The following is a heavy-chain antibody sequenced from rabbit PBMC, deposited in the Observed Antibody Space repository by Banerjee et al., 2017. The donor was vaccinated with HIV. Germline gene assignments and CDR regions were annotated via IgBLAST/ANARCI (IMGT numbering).Heavy chain of an antibody. D-gene: IGHD7-1*01. J-gene: IGHJ4*01. CDR2: IYAGSGGNS. Sequence: QEQLEESGGDLVKPGASLTLTCTASGFSFSSSHYICWVRQAPGQGLEWIACIYAGSGGNSDYANWAKGRFTISKTSSTTVTLQMTRLTAADTATYFCARGAGYPGYGYPTYYFDLWGQGTLVTVS. CDR1: GFSFSSSHY. CDR3: ARGAGYPGYGYPTYYFDL. V-gene: IGHV1S45*01.